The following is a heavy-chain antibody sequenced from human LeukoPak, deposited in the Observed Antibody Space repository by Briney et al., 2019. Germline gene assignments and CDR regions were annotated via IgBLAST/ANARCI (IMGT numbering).Heavy chain of an antibody. CDR1: GYSISSGYY. V-gene: IGHV4-38-2*01. D-gene: IGHD3-10*01. J-gene: IGHJ5*02. CDR3: ARLAIPLLWFGEFRGFDP. Sequence: SETLSLTCAVSGYSISSGYYWGWIRQPPGKGLEWIGSIYHSGSTYYNPSLKSRVTISVDTSKNQFSLRLSSVTAADTAVYYCARLAIPLLWFGEFRGFDPWGQGTLVTVSS. CDR2: IYHSGST.